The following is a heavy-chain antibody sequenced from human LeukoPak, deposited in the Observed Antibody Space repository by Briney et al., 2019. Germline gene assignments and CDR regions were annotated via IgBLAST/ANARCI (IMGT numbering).Heavy chain of an antibody. Sequence: PGGSLRLSCAASGFTFSNAWMNWARQAPGKGLEWVGRIKSIPDGGTTDYAAPVKGRFTISRDDSKDTLFLQMNSLNTEDTAVYYCTKVYRAARHLDYWGQGTLVTVSS. CDR3: TKVYRAARHLDY. D-gene: IGHD6-6*01. CDR2: IKSIPDGGTT. J-gene: IGHJ4*02. CDR1: GFTFSNAW. V-gene: IGHV3-15*07.